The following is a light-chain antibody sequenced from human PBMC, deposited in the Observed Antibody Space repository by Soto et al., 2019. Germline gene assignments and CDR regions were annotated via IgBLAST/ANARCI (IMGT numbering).Light chain of an antibody. CDR2: ETS. CDR1: QSVKNY. V-gene: IGKV3-11*01. J-gene: IGKJ1*01. Sequence: IVLTQSPGTLSLSPGERATLFCRASQSVKNYLAWYQQKPGQPPRLLIYETSNRATGIPARFSGSGSGTEFTLTISSLQSEDFAVYYCQQYHYRWTFGQGTKVDIK. CDR3: QQYHYRWT.